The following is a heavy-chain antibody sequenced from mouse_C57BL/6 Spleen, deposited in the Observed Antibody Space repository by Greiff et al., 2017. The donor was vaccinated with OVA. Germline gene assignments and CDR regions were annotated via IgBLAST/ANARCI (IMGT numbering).Heavy chain of an antibody. J-gene: IGHJ3*01. CDR1: GYTFTSYW. CDR3: ARRGGDYDWFAY. Sequence: VQLQQPGTELVKPGASVKLSCKASGYTFTSYWMHWVKQRPGQGLEWIGNINPSNGGTNYNEKFKSKATLTVDKSSSTAYMQLSSLTSEDAAVDYCARRGGDYDWFAYWGQGTLVTVSA. CDR2: INPSNGGT. V-gene: IGHV1-53*01. D-gene: IGHD2-4*01.